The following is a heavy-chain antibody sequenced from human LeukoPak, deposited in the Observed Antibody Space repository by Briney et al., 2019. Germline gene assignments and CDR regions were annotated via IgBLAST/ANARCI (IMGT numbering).Heavy chain of an antibody. CDR2: ISYDGSNK. CDR1: GFTFSSYA. Sequence: GGSLRLSCAASGFTFSSYAMHWVRQAPGKGLEWVAVISYDGSNKYYADSVKGRFTISRDNSKNTLYLQMNSLRAEDTAVYYCAKALNYDSYAFDIWGQGTMVTVSS. V-gene: IGHV3-30*04. J-gene: IGHJ3*02. CDR3: AKALNYDSYAFDI. D-gene: IGHD3-16*01.